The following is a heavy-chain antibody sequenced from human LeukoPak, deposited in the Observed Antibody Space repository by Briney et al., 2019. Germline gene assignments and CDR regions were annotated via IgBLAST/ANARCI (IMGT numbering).Heavy chain of an antibody. CDR3: AKVGATRYYYYYMDV. CDR2: ISGSGGST. CDR1: GFTFSSYA. Sequence: PGGSLRLSCAASGFTFSSYAMSWVRQAPGKGLEWVSAISGSGGSTYYADSVKGRFPISRDNSKNTLYLQMNSLRAEDTAVYYCAKVGATRYYYYYMDVWGKGTTVTVSS. D-gene: IGHD1-26*01. V-gene: IGHV3-23*01. J-gene: IGHJ6*03.